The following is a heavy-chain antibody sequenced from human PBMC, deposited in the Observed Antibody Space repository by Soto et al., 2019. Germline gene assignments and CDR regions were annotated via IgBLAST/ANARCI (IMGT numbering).Heavy chain of an antibody. CDR3: ARHTTPRDGYNYPLFDY. CDR1: GYSFTSYL. D-gene: IGHD5-12*01. V-gene: IGHV5-10-1*01. CDR2: INPSDSDT. Sequence: PGESLKISFQGSGYSFTSYLIGWVRRMPVKGLEWMGRINPSDSDTDYSPSFQDHVTISVDKSISTAYLQWSTLKASDTAIFYCARHTTPRDGYNYPLFDYLGQVTLVTVSS. J-gene: IGHJ4*02.